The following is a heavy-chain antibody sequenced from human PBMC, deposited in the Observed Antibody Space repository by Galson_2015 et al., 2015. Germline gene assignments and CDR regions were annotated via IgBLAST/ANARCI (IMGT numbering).Heavy chain of an antibody. Sequence: SLRLSCAASGFTFSSYAMHWVRQAPGKGLEWVAVISYDGSNKYYADSVKGRFTISRDNSKNTLYLQMNSLRAEDTAVYYCARELGEGYCGGDCYPGWFDPWGQGTLVTVSS. J-gene: IGHJ5*02. CDR3: ARELGEGYCGGDCYPGWFDP. D-gene: IGHD2-21*02. V-gene: IGHV3-30-3*01. CDR2: ISYDGSNK. CDR1: GFTFSSYA.